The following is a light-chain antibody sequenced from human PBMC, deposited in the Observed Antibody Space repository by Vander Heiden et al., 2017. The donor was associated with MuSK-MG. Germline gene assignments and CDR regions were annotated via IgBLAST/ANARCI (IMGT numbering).Light chain of an antibody. CDR2: AVS. V-gene: IGLV2-14*01. Sequence: QSALTQPASVSGSPGQSITFSCTGTSSDVGGYNYVSWYQQLPGKSPKLMIYAVSNRPSGVSNRFSGSKSGNTASLTISGLQAEDEADYYCFSYTSSNTYVFGAGTKVTVL. CDR1: SSDVGGYNY. CDR3: FSYTSSNTYV. J-gene: IGLJ1*01.